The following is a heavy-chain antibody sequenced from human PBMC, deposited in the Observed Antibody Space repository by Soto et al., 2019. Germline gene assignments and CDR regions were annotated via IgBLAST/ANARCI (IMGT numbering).Heavy chain of an antibody. V-gene: IGHV3-30*18. CDR2: ISFDGTTT. D-gene: IGHD3-22*01. CDR1: GFPFYNYG. CDR3: AKDATYYYNNLPRAYFDS. Sequence: VGSLRLSCAGSGFPFYNYGINWVRQAPGKGLEWVAIISFDGTTTVYADSVQGRFTISRDNSKNTVFLQMNGLRVEDTAVYYCAKDATYYYNNLPRAYFDSWGQGTPVTVSS. J-gene: IGHJ4*02.